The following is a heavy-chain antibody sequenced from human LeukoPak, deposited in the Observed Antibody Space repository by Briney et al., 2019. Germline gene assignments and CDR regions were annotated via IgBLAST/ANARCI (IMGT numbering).Heavy chain of an antibody. V-gene: IGHV1-24*01. CDR2: FDPEDGET. CDR1: GYTLTELS. Sequence: ASVKVSCKVSGYTLTELSMHWVRQAPGKGLEWMGGFDPEDGETIYAQKFQGRVTMTEDTSTDTAYMELSSLRSEDTAVYYCATASTVTTGSYYYYMDVWGKGTTVTVSS. CDR3: ATASTVTTGSYYYYMDV. J-gene: IGHJ6*03. D-gene: IGHD4-11*01.